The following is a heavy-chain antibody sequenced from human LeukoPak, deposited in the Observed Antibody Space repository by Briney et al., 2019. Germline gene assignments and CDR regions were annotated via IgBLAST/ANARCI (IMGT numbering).Heavy chain of an antibody. V-gene: IGHV4-59*01. CDR2: IYYSGST. Sequence: SETLSLTCTVSGGSISIYYWSWIRQPPGKGLEWIGYIYYSGSTNYNPSLKSRVTISVDTSKNQFSLKLSSVTAADTAVYYCAGGPYSSSWYLFGYWGQGTLVTVSS. CDR3: AGGPYSSSWYLFGY. J-gene: IGHJ4*02. D-gene: IGHD6-13*01. CDR1: GGSISIYY.